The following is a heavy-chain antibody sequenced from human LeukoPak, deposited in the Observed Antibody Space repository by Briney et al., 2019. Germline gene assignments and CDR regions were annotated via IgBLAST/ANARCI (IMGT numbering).Heavy chain of an antibody. Sequence: PGGSLRLSCAASRFTFSTYGMHWVRQAPGKGLEWVSLIQSDGSNKYYSDSVKGRFTISRDNSKDTLYLQMNRLRAEDTAVYYCAKDFAGYSYGILDYWGQGTLVTVSS. D-gene: IGHD5-18*01. V-gene: IGHV3-30*02. J-gene: IGHJ4*02. CDR1: RFTFSTYG. CDR3: AKDFAGYSYGILDY. CDR2: IQSDGSNK.